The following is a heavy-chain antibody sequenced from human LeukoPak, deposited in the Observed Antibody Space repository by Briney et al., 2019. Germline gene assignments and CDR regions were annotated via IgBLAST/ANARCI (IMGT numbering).Heavy chain of an antibody. CDR2: ISGSGGST. J-gene: IGHJ4*02. Sequence: GGSLRLSCAASGFTFSSYAMSWVRQAPGKGLEWVSAISGSGGSTYYADSVKGRFTISRDNSKNTLYLQMNSLRAEDTAVYYCAKDSALRAYYDSTGWDYWGQGTLVTVSS. D-gene: IGHD3-22*01. CDR3: AKDSALRAYYDSTGWDY. CDR1: GFTFSSYA. V-gene: IGHV3-23*01.